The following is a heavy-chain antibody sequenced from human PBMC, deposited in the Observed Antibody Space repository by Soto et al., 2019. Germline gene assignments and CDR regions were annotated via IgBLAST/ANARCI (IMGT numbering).Heavy chain of an antibody. Sequence: GGSLILSWAASGFTFSSYSMHWVRQAPGKGLEWVAVISYDGSNKYYADSVKGRFTISRDNSKNTLYLQMNSLRAEDTAVYYCARDTQPDYWGQGTLVTVSS. J-gene: IGHJ4*02. CDR3: ARDTQPDY. CDR1: GFTFSSYS. V-gene: IGHV3-30-3*01. CDR2: ISYDGSNK.